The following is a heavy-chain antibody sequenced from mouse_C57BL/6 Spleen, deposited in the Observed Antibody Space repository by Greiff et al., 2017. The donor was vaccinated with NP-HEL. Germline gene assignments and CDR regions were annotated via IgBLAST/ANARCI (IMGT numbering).Heavy chain of an antibody. Sequence: QVQLQQPGAELVKPGASVKLSCKASGYTFTSYWMHWVKQRPGQGLEWIGMIHPNSGSTNYNEKFKSKATLTVDKSSSTAYMQLSSLTSEDSAVYYCARPLLLRYEAMDYWGQGTSVTVSS. J-gene: IGHJ4*01. D-gene: IGHD1-1*01. V-gene: IGHV1-64*01. CDR3: ARPLLLRYEAMDY. CDR1: GYTFTSYW. CDR2: IHPNSGST.